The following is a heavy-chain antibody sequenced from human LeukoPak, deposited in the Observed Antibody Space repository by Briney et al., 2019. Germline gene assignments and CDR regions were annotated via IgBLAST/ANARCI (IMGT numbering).Heavy chain of an antibody. V-gene: IGHV4-34*01. CDR3: ATGYYYMDV. J-gene: IGHJ6*03. CDR2: INHSGST. CDR1: GGSISSYY. Sequence: SETLSLTCTVSGGSISSYYWSWIRQPPGKGLEWIGEINHSGSTNYNPSLKSRVTISVDTSKNQFSLKLSSVTAADTAVYYCATGYYYMDVWGKGTTVTVSS.